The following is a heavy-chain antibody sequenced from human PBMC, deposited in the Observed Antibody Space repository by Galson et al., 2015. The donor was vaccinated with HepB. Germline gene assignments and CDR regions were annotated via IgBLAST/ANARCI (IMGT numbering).Heavy chain of an antibody. Sequence: SVKASCKASGYTFTGYYMHWVRQAPGRGLEWMGWINPNSGGTNYAQKFQGRVTMTRDTSISTAYMELSRLRSDDTAVYYCARGPVWDTIFGVVIMENFDYWGQGTLVTVSS. V-gene: IGHV1-2*02. CDR2: INPNSGGT. CDR1: GYTFTGYY. D-gene: IGHD3-3*01. CDR3: ARGPVWDTIFGVVIMENFDY. J-gene: IGHJ4*02.